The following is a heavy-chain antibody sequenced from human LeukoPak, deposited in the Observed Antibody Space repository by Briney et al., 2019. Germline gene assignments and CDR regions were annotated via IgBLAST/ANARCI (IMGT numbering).Heavy chain of an antibody. CDR3: AGAMGAAGSYYFDY. D-gene: IGHD5-18*01. J-gene: IGHJ4*02. CDR1: GGSISSGNYY. V-gene: IGHV4-61*02. CDR2: IYTSGST. Sequence: SQTLSLTCSVSGGSISSGNYYWSWIRQPAGKGLEWIGRIYTSGSTNYNPSLKRRLTMSVDTSKNQFSLKLSSVTAADTAVYYCAGAMGAAGSYYFDYWGQGTLVTVSS.